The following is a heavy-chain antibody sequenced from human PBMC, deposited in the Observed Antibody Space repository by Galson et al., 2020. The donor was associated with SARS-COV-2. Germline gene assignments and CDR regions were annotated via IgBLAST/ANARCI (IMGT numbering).Heavy chain of an antibody. V-gene: IGHV3-53*01. Sequence: GESLKISCAASGLTVSSNYMSWVRQAPGKGLEWVSVIYSGGSTYYADSVKGRFTISRDNSKNTLYLQMNSLRAEDTAVYYCARVRSQQNYYYYYYMDVWGKVTTVTVSS. CDR3: ARVRSQQNYYYYYYMDV. CDR2: IYSGGST. J-gene: IGHJ6*03. D-gene: IGHD6-13*01. CDR1: GLTVSSNY.